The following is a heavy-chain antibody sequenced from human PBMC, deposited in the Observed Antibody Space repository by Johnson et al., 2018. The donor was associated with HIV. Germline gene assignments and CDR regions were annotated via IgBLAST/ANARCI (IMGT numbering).Heavy chain of an antibody. CDR2: ISWNSGSI. V-gene: IGHV3-9*01. CDR1: GFTFDDYA. J-gene: IGHJ3*02. D-gene: IGHD5-12*01. Sequence: EVQLVESGGGLVQPGRSLRLSCAASGFTFDDYAMHWVRQAPGKGLEWVSGISWNSGSIGYADSVKGRFTISRDNAKNSLYLQMNSLRAEDTALYYCARGAVSGYVSVDAFHIWGQGTLVTVSS. CDR3: ARGAVSGYVSVDAFHI.